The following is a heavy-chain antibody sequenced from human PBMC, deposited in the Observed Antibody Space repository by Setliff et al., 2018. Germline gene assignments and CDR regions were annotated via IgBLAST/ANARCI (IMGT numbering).Heavy chain of an antibody. Sequence: SETLSLTCTVSGGSISSSSYYWGWIRQPPGKGLEWIGSIYYSGSTNYTPSLKSRVTISVDTSKNQFSLKLSSVTAADTAVYYCARDYNFWSGYLNDYYYYGMDVWGQGTTVTVSS. D-gene: IGHD3-3*01. V-gene: IGHV4-39*07. J-gene: IGHJ6*02. CDR1: GGSISSSSYY. CDR3: ARDYNFWSGYLNDYYYYGMDV. CDR2: IYYSGST.